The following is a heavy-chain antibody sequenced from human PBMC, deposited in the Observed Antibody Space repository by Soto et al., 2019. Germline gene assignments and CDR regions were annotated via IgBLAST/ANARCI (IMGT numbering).Heavy chain of an antibody. CDR2: ITPFNGNT. Sequence: SVKVSCKASGYTFTYRYLHWVRQAPGQALEWMGWITPFNGNTNYAQKFQDRVTITRDRSMSTAYMELSSLRSEDTAMYYCATVSSTSCYTPHCGMDVWGQGTLVTVSS. CDR3: ATVSSTSCYTPHCGMDV. CDR1: GYTFTYRY. V-gene: IGHV1-45*02. D-gene: IGHD2-2*02. J-gene: IGHJ4*02.